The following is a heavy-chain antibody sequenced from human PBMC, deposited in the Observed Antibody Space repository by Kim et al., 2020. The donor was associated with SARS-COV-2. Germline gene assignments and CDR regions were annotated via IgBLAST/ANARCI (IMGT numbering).Heavy chain of an antibody. CDR1: GYTFTSYA. J-gene: IGHJ4*02. V-gene: IGHV7-4-1*02. CDR3: ARTSSSIAARAYYFDY. CDR2: INTNTGNP. D-gene: IGHD6-6*01. Sequence: ASVKVSCKASGYTFTSYAMNWVRQAPGQGLEWMGWINTNTGNPTYAQGFTGRFFFSLDTSVSTAYLQISSLKAEDTAVYYCARTSSSIAARAYYFDYWGQGTLVTVSS.